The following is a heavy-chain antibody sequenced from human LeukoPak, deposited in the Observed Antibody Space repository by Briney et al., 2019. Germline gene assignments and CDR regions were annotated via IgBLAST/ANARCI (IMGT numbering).Heavy chain of an antibody. CDR1: GFTFSSYG. V-gene: IGHV3-33*01. CDR3: AVSSQSNYYYYMDV. D-gene: IGHD3-16*02. Sequence: PGGSLRLSCAASGFTFSSYGMHWVRQAPGKGLEWVAVIWYDGSNKYYADSVKGRFTISRDNSKNTLYLKMNSLRAEDTAVYYCAVSSQSNYYYYMDVWGKGTTVTVSS. CDR2: IWYDGSNK. J-gene: IGHJ6*03.